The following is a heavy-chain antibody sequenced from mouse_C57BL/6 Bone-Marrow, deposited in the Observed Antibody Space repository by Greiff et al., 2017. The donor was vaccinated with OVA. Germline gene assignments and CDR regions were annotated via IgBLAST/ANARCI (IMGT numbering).Heavy chain of an antibody. Sequence: QVQLQQPGAELVMPGASVKLSCKASGYTFTSYWMHWVKRRPGQGLEWIGEIDPSDSYTNYNQKFKGKSTLTVDKSSSTAYMQLSSLTSEDSAVYYCARDEDDYYFDYWGQGTTLTVSS. V-gene: IGHV1-69*01. CDR2: IDPSDSYT. CDR1: GYTFTSYW. J-gene: IGHJ2*01. CDR3: ARDEDDYYFDY.